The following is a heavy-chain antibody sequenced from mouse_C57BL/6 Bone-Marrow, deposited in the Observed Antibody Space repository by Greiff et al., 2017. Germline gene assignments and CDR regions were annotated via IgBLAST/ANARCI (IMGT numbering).Heavy chain of an antibody. CDR2: ISDGGSYT. J-gene: IGHJ1*03. V-gene: IGHV5-4*01. CDR1: GFTFSSYA. D-gene: IGHD2-4*01. CDR3: ASLYYDYLWYFDV. Sequence: EVQLKESGGGLVKPGGSLKLSCAASGFTFSSYAMSWVRQTPEKRLEWVATISDGGSYTYYPDNVKGRFTISRDNAKNNLYLQMSHLKSEDTAMYYCASLYYDYLWYFDVWGTGTTVTVSS.